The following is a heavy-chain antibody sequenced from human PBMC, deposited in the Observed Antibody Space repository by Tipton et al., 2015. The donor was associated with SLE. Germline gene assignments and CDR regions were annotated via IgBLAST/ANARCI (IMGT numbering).Heavy chain of an antibody. CDR3: ARREGWDAFDI. Sequence: RSLRLSCAASGFTFSSYGMHWVRQAPGKGLEWVAVIWYDGSNKYYADSVKGRFTISRDNSKNTLYLQMNSLRAEDTAVYYCARREGWDAFDIWGQGTMVTVSS. J-gene: IGHJ3*02. V-gene: IGHV3-33*01. CDR2: IWYDGSNK. CDR1: GFTFSSYG. D-gene: IGHD1-26*01.